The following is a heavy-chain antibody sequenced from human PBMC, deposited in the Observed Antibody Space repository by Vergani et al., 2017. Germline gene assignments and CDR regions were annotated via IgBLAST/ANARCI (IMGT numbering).Heavy chain of an antibody. CDR2: FDPEDGET. CDR3: ATPRLRFSYDYYYGMDD. J-gene: IGHJ6*02. D-gene: IGHD5-12*01. V-gene: IGHV1-24*01. CDR1: GCTLTELS. Sequence: QVQLVQSGAEVKKPGASVKVSCKVSGCTLTELSMHWVRQAPGQGLEWMGGFDPEDGETIYAQKFQGRVTMTEDTSTDTAYMELSSRRSEDTAVYYCATPRLRFSYDYYYGMDDWGQGTTVTVSS.